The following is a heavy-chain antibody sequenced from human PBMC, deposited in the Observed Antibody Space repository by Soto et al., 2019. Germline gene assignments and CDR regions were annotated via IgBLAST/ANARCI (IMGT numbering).Heavy chain of an antibody. CDR2: INPNSGGT. D-gene: IGHD6-19*01. J-gene: IGHJ4*02. V-gene: IGHV1-2*02. CDR1: GYTFTGYY. CDR3: ARASREEQWLVGDY. Sequence: QVQLVQSGAEVKKPGASVKVSCKASGYTFTGYYMHWVRQAPGQGLEWMGWINPNSGGTNYAQKFQGKVPMTRDTSIGTVYMELSRLRSDDTAVYYWARASREEQWLVGDYWGQGTLVTVSS.